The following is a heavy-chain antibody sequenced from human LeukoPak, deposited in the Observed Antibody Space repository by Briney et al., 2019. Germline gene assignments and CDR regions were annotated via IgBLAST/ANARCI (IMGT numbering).Heavy chain of an antibody. J-gene: IGHJ6*02. CDR2: IYHSGST. Sequence: SETLSLTCAVSGGSISSGGYSWSWIRQPPGKGLEWIGYIYHSGSTYYNPSLKSRVTISVDRSKNQFSLKLSSVTAADTAVYYCARDRGYDGSGSPSRYYYYGMDVWGQGTTVTVSS. V-gene: IGHV4-30-2*01. CDR1: GGSISSGGYS. CDR3: ARDRGYDGSGSPSRYYYYGMDV. D-gene: IGHD3-10*01.